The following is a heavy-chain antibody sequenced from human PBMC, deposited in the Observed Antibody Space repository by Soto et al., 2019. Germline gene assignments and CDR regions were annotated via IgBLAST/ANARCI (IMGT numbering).Heavy chain of an antibody. CDR1: WGSVNSRTSY. D-gene: IGHD3-16*01. CDR2: IYYSRTT. CDR3: VRDERFAHVMGGYYYYTMDV. V-gene: IGHV4-61*01. J-gene: IGHJ6*02. Sequence: SETLSLTCTVSWGSVNSRTSYWNWIRQPPGKGLEWIGHIYYSRTTNYNPSLKSRGTISIDTSKNQSSLNVTSVTAADTAVYDCVRDERFAHVMGGYYYYTMDVWGQGTPVTVSS.